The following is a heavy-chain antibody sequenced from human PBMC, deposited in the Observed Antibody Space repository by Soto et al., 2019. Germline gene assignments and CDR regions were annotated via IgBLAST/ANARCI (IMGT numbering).Heavy chain of an antibody. CDR1: GGTFSSYA. V-gene: IGHV1-69*12. CDR3: ASVDTAMVPFDY. CDR2: IIPIVVTA. D-gene: IGHD5-18*01. Sequence: QVQLMHSGADVQKPGSSVRVSCKTSGGTFSSYAISWVRQAPGQGLEWMGGIIPIVVTANYAQKFQGRVTITADESTGTAYMELSSLRSEDTAVYYCASVDTAMVPFDYWGQGTLVTVSS. J-gene: IGHJ4*02.